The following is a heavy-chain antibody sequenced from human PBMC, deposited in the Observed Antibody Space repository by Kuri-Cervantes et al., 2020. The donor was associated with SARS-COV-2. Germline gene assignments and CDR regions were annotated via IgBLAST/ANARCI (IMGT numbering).Heavy chain of an antibody. CDR2: IYHSGST. CDR3: ARASGRYFDWSHI. V-gene: IGHV4-38-2*01. D-gene: IGHD3-9*01. J-gene: IGHJ5*02. CDR1: GYSISSGYY. Sequence: SETLSLTCAVSGYSISSGYYWGWIRQPPGKGLEWIGSIYHSGSTYYNPSLKSRVTISVDTSKNQFSLKLSSVTAADTAVYYCARASGRYFDWSHIWGQGTLVTVSS.